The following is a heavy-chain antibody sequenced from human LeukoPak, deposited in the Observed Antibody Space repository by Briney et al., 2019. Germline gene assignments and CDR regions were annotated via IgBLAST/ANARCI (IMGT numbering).Heavy chain of an antibody. D-gene: IGHD5-12*01. CDR2: INSDIYSNTI. V-gene: IGHV3-48*02. CDR1: GLTPISYG. J-gene: IGHJ4*02. CDR3: ARDRGYAFDY. Sequence: AGGSLRFTCAASGLTPISYGRTGVGQAPGKGREWISYINSDIYSNTIYYADTVKGRFTISRDNGKNSLYLQMNSLRDEDTAVYYCARDRGYAFDYWGQGTLVTVSS.